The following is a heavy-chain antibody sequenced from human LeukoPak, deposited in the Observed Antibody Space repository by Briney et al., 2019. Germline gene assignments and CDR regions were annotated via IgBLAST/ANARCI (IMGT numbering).Heavy chain of an antibody. CDR3: AKDKGNYYFDY. CDR1: GITFSASG. CDR2: IRYDGSNK. Sequence: GGSLRLSCAASGITFSASGMHWVRQAPGEGLEWVAFIRYDGSNKYYADSVKGRFTISRDDSKKTVYLQMNSLRAEDTALYYCAKDKGNYYFDYWGQGTLVTVSS. V-gene: IGHV3-30*02. J-gene: IGHJ4*02. D-gene: IGHD4-23*01.